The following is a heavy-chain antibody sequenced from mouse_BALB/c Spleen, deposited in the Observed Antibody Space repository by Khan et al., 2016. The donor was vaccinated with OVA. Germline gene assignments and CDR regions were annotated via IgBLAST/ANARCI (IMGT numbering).Heavy chain of an antibody. CDR1: GDSITTGY. V-gene: IGHV3-8*02. CDR2: IIYTGYT. Sequence: VQLQQSGPRLVKPSQTLSLTCSVTGDSITTGYWNWIRKFPGNKLEYMGYIIYTGYTYYNPSLKSRISITRHTSNNQYYLQLNSVTDEDTATYYCARSTCRYAFVYWGQGTLVTVSA. J-gene: IGHJ3*01. CDR3: ARSTCRYAFVY. D-gene: IGHD2-14*01.